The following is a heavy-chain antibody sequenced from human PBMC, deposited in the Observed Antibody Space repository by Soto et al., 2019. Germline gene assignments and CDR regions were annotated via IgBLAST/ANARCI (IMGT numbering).Heavy chain of an antibody. J-gene: IGHJ5*02. V-gene: IGHV1-46*03. Sequence: ASVKVSCKASEYTFTSYYMHWVRQAPGQGLEWMGIINPSGGSTSYAQKFQGRVTMTRDTSTSTVYMELSSLRSEDTAVYYCARDGYDFWSGSRATNWFDPWGQGTLVTVSS. CDR1: EYTFTSYY. CDR2: INPSGGST. D-gene: IGHD3-3*01. CDR3: ARDGYDFWSGSRATNWFDP.